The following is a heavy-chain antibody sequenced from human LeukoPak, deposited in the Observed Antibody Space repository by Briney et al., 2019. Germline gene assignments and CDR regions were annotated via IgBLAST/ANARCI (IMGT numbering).Heavy chain of an antibody. J-gene: IGHJ4*02. D-gene: IGHD4-17*01. CDR2: ISWNSGSI. CDR1: GFTFDDYA. CDR3: AKAVTPYGDCIDY. V-gene: IGHV3-9*01. Sequence: GGSLRLSCAASGFTFDDYAMHWVRQAPGKGLEWVSGISWNSGSIGYADSVKGRFTISRDNAKNSLYLQMNSLRAEDTALYYCAKAVTPYGDCIDYWGQGTLVTVSS.